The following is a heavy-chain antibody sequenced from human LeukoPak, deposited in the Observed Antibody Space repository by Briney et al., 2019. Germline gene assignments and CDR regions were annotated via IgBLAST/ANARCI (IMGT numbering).Heavy chain of an antibody. CDR1: GFTFSSYG. V-gene: IGHV3-33*06. Sequence: PGRSLRLSCAASGFTFSSYGMHWVRQAPGKGLEWVAVIWYDGSNKYYADSVKGRFTISRDNSKNTLYLQMNSLRVEDTAVYYCAKAVSQLVWDYYYYYMDVWGKGTTVTVSS. D-gene: IGHD6-6*01. J-gene: IGHJ6*03. CDR2: IWYDGSNK. CDR3: AKAVSQLVWDYYYYYMDV.